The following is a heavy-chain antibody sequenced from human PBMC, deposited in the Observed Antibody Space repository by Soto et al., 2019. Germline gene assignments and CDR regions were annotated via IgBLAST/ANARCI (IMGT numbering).Heavy chain of an antibody. J-gene: IGHJ3*02. CDR2: IYSGGST. Sequence: EVHLVESGGDLVQPGGSLRLSCAASGFSVSGGYMNWVRQAPGKGLGWVSVIYSGGSTYQADSVKGRFTISRHDSQNTLYLQMNSLRPEDSAVYYCARANDFNAFEIWGQGTMVKVSS. V-gene: IGHV3-53*04. CDR3: ARANDFNAFEI. CDR1: GFSVSGGY. D-gene: IGHD2-21*02.